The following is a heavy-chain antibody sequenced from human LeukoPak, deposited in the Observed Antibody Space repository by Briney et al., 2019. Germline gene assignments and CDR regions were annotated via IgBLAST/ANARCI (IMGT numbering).Heavy chain of an antibody. V-gene: IGHV3-7*01. D-gene: IGHD6-19*01. Sequence: GGSLRLSCAGSGFTFSHFWMNWVRQAPGKGLEWVAIIKRDGSETYYVDSVKGRFTISRDNAKNSVYLQMNSLRAEDTAVYYCAGDRGWLIASWGQGTLVTVSS. J-gene: IGHJ4*02. CDR1: GFTFSHFW. CDR3: AGDRGWLIAS. CDR2: IKRDGSET.